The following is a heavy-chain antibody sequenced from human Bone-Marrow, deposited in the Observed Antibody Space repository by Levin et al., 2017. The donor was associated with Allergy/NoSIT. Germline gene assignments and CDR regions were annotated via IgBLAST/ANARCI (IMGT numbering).Heavy chain of an antibody. D-gene: IGHD1-14*01. CDR1: GGSIGSGTYY. Sequence: SETLSLTCTVSGGSIGSGTYYWSWIRQHPGKGLEWIGYIYYSGSTYSNPSLKSRVTISVDTSKNHFSLRLSSVTAADTAVYYCARVAGGNRFGSPKSWFDSWGQGTLVTVSS. V-gene: IGHV4-31*03. J-gene: IGHJ5*01. CDR2: IYYSGST. CDR3: ARVAGGNRFGSPKSWFDS.